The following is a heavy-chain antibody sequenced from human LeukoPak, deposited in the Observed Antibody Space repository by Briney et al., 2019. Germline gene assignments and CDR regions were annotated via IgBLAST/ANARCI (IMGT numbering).Heavy chain of an antibody. J-gene: IGHJ4*02. D-gene: IGHD3-22*01. CDR2: INHSGST. CDR3: ARLLIRSGYPKDYFDY. V-gene: IGHV4-34*01. Sequence: SETLSLTCAVYGGSFSGYYWSWIRQPPGKGLEWIGEINHSGSTNYNPSLKSRVTISVDTSKNQFSLKLSSVTAADTAVYYCARLLIRSGYPKDYFDYWGQGTLVTVSS. CDR1: GGSFSGYY.